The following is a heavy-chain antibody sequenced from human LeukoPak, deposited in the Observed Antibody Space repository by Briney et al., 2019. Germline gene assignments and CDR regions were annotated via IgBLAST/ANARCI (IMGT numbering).Heavy chain of an antibody. V-gene: IGHV3-7*01. CDR1: RFTFSNYW. D-gene: IGHD2-21*02. CDR3: AKWGPYCVGDYCPALDS. CDR2: INQDGSKK. J-gene: IGHJ4*02. Sequence: GGSLRLSCVASRFTFSNYWLSWVRQAPGKGLEWVANINQDGSKKRYADSMKGRFTISRDNAKESLYLQLNSLRAEDTAVYYCAKWGPYCVGDYCPALDSWGPGTLVTVSS.